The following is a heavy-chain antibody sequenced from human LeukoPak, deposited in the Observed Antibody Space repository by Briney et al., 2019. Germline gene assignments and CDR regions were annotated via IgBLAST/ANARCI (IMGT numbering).Heavy chain of an antibody. CDR3: NRWPQYYGMDV. D-gene: IGHD1-14*01. J-gene: IGHJ6*02. V-gene: IGHV1-3*01. CDR1: GYTFTSYA. CDR2: INAGNGNT. Sequence: GASVKVSCKASGYTFTSYAMHWVRQAPGQRLEWMGWINAGNGNTKYSQKFKGRVTITRDTSASTAYMELSSLRSEDTALYYCNRWPQYYGMDVWGQGTTVTVSS.